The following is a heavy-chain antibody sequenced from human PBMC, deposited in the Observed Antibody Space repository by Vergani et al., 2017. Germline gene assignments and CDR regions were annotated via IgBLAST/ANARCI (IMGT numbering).Heavy chain of an antibody. CDR2: ICHTEDT. J-gene: IGHJ4*02. CDR3: ATIGYRRWGYYFDY. V-gene: IGHV4-4*03. CDR1: GYSISSNNC. D-gene: IGHD2-2*02. Sequence: QVQLQESGPGLVKPPGTLSLTCAVSGYSISSNNCWTWVRQPPGKGLAWIGEICHTEDTKYSPSLKSRVTVSVDESRNLFSLRLNSVTAADTAVYYCATIGYRRWGYYFDYWGQGILVTVSS.